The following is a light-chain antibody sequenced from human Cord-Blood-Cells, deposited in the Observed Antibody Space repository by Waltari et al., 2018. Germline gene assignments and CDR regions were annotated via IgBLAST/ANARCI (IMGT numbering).Light chain of an antibody. CDR2: AAS. CDR1: QGISSY. J-gene: IGKJ3*01. Sequence: DIQMTQSQSSLSASVGARVTITCRASQGISSYLNWYQQKPGKAPKLLIYAASSLQSGVPSRFSGSGSGTDFTLTISSLQPEDVATYYCQQSYSTPFTFGPGTKVDIK. CDR3: QQSYSTPFT. V-gene: IGKV1-39*01.